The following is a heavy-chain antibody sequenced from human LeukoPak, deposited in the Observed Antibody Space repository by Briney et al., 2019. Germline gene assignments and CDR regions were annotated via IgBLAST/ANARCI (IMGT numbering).Heavy chain of an antibody. V-gene: IGHV3-33*01. Sequence: GGSLRLSCAASGFTFCSYGMHWVRQAPGKGLEWVAVIWYDGSNKYYADSVKGRFTISRDNSKNALYLQMNSLRAEDTAVYYCARGGHYDSSGYSPPDYWGQGTLVTVSS. CDR3: ARGGHYDSSGYSPPDY. CDR2: IWYDGSNK. J-gene: IGHJ4*02. D-gene: IGHD3-22*01. CDR1: GFTFCSYG.